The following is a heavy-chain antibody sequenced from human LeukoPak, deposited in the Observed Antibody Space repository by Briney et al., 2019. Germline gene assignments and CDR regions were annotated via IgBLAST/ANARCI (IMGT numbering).Heavy chain of an antibody. CDR1: GFTFSSYW. J-gene: IGHJ5*02. CDR2: INSDGSGT. V-gene: IGHV3-74*01. D-gene: IGHD2-21*02. CDR3: ARVSPRGDGSFTWFDP. Sequence: GGSLRLSCAASGFTFSSYWMHWVRQAPGKGLVWVSRINSDGSGTTYADSVKGRFTISRDNAKNTLYLQMNSLRAEDTAVYYCARVSPRGDGSFTWFDPWGQGTLVTVSS.